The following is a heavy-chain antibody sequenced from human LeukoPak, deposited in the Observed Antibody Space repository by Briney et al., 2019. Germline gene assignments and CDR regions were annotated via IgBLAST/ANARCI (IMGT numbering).Heavy chain of an antibody. Sequence: PGGSLRLSCAASGFTFSSYDMHWVRQATGKGLEWVSAIGTAGDTYYPSSVKGRFTISRENAKNSLYLQMNSLRAGDTAVYYCARGTYDYGDYYFDYWGQGTLVTVSS. J-gene: IGHJ4*02. CDR1: GFTFSSYD. CDR2: IGTAGDT. CDR3: ARGTYDYGDYYFDY. V-gene: IGHV3-13*01. D-gene: IGHD4-17*01.